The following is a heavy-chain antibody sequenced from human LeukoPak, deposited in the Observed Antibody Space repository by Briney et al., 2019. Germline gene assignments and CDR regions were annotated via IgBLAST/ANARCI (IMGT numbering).Heavy chain of an antibody. V-gene: IGHV4-34*01. CDR3: ARGRIGVVTPYFDY. CDR2: INHSGST. Sequence: SETLSLTCAVYGGSFSGYHWSWIRQPPGKGLEWIGEINHSGSTNYNPSLKSRVTISVDTSKNQFSLKLSSVTAADTAVYYCARGRIGVVTPYFDYWGQGTLVTVSS. J-gene: IGHJ4*02. D-gene: IGHD4-23*01. CDR1: GGSFSGYH.